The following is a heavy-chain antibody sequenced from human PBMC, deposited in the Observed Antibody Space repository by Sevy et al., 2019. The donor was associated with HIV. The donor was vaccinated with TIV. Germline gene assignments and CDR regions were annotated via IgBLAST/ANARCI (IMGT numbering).Heavy chain of an antibody. J-gene: IGHJ6*02. D-gene: IGHD3-3*02. CDR1: GYTLTELS. V-gene: IGHV1-24*01. Sequence: ASVKVSCKVSGYTLTELSMHWVRQAPGKGLEWMGGFDPEDGETIYAQKFQGRVTMTEDTSTVTAYMELSRLRSEDTAVYYCATPFLMGNRYYYYGMDVWGQGTTVTVSS. CDR2: FDPEDGET. CDR3: ATPFLMGNRYYYYGMDV.